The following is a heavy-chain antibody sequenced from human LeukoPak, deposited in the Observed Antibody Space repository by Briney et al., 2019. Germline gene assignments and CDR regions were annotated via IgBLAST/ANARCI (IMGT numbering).Heavy chain of an antibody. CDR3: AADRSIAVAGINENYYYYYMDV. D-gene: IGHD6-19*01. V-gene: IGHV1-58*01. Sequence: SVKVSCKASGFTFTSSAVQWVRQARGQRLEWIGWIVVGSGNTNYAQKFQERVTITRDMSTSTAYMELGSLRSEDTAVYYCAADRSIAVAGINENYYYYYMDVWGKGTTVTVSS. CDR2: IVVGSGNT. CDR1: GFTFTSSA. J-gene: IGHJ6*03.